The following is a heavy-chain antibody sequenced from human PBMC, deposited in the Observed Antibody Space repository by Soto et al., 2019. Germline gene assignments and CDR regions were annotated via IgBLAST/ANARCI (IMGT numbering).Heavy chain of an antibody. V-gene: IGHV4-30-4*08. J-gene: IGHJ6*02. CDR3: ARERYGWDGLDV. CDR2: IYYGRTT. D-gene: IGHD2-8*02. Sequence: SETLSLTCTVSGGSIRTGDYHWTWIRQAPGKGLEWIGYIYYGRTTHYNPSLKSRVTISDDTSKNQFSLRLTSLTAADTAVYYCARERYGWDGLDVWGQGTAVTV. CDR1: GGSIRTGDYH.